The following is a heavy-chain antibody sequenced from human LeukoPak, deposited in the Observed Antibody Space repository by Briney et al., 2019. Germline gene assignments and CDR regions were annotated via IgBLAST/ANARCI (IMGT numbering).Heavy chain of an antibody. Sequence: GASVKVSCKASGYTFTDYYMHWVQQAPGKGLEWMGRVDPEDGETIYAEKFQGRVTITADTSTDTAYMELSSLRSEDTAVYYCATGVGIVVVIATEVFDYWGQGTLVTVSS. CDR3: ATGVGIVVVIATEVFDY. CDR1: GYTFTDYY. V-gene: IGHV1-69-2*01. CDR2: VDPEDGET. J-gene: IGHJ4*02. D-gene: IGHD2-21*01.